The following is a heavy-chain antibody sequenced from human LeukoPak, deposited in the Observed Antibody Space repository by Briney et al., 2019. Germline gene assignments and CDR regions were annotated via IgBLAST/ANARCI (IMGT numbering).Heavy chain of an antibody. Sequence: ASEKVSCKASGYTFTSYGISWVRQAPGQGLEWMGWISAYNGNTNYAQKLQGRVTMTTDTSTSTAYMELRSLRSDDTAVYYCARDRNTVGRLGAFDIWGQGTMVTVSS. D-gene: IGHD1-26*01. J-gene: IGHJ3*02. V-gene: IGHV1-18*01. CDR2: ISAYNGNT. CDR3: ARDRNTVGRLGAFDI. CDR1: GYTFTSYG.